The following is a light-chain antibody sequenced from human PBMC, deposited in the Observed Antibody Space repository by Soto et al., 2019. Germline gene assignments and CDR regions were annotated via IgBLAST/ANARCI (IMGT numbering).Light chain of an antibody. CDR2: AAS. J-gene: IGKJ1*01. CDR3: QQSYSTTWT. CDR1: QGISTY. V-gene: IGKV1-39*01. Sequence: DIQMTQSPSSLSASVGDRVTITCRAIQGISTYLNWYQQKPGKAPKLLIYAASSLQSGVPSRFSGSGSETDFTLTISSLQPEDFATYSCQQSYSTTWTFGQGTKVEIK.